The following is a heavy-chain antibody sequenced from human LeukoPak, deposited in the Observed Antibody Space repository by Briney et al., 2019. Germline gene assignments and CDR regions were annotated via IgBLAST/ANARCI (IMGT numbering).Heavy chain of an antibody. V-gene: IGHV3-66*01. D-gene: IGHD3-10*01. J-gene: IGHJ5*02. CDR3: ARDPFPGGSRGWFDP. Sequence: GGSLRLSCAASGFTVSNNYMSWVRQAPGKGLEWVSVIYSGGSTYYADSVKGRFTISRDNSKNTLYLQMNSLRAEDTAVYYCARDPFPGGSRGWFDPWGQGTLVTVSS. CDR1: GFTVSNNY. CDR2: IYSGGST.